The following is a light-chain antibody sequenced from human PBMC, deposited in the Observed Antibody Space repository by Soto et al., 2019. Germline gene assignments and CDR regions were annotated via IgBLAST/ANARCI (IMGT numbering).Light chain of an antibody. CDR1: QSVSTY. CDR2: GSS. Sequence: EIVLTQSPATLSLSPGERATLSCRASQSVSTYLSWYQQKPGQAPRLLIYGSSNRATGIPDRFSGSGSGTDFTLTISSLEPEDFAVYFCQQRGDWPLTFGGGTKVEIK. CDR3: QQRGDWPLT. V-gene: IGKV3-11*01. J-gene: IGKJ4*01.